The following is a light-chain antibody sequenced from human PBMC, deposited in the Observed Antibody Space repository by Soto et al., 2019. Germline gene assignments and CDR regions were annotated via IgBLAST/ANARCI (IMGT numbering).Light chain of an antibody. Sequence: QSVLTQPPSASGSPGQSVTTSCTGTSSDVGGYNYVSWYQQHPGKAPKLMIYEVSKRPSGVPDRFSGSKSGNTASLTVSGLQAEDEADYYCSSYAGSNYVFGTGTQLTVL. CDR1: SSDVGGYNY. CDR2: EVS. V-gene: IGLV2-8*01. CDR3: SSYAGSNYV. J-gene: IGLJ1*01.